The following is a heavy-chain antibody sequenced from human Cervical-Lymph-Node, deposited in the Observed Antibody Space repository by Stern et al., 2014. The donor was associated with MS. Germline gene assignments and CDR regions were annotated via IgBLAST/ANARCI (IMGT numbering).Heavy chain of an antibody. CDR1: GYTFTNYY. D-gene: IGHD2-2*01. V-gene: IGHV1-46*01. CDR2: INPSGGST. CDR3: ARGRWYQLLDDP. J-gene: IGHJ5*02. Sequence: VQLVESGAEVKKPGASVNVSCKASGYTFTNYYMHWVRQAPGQGLEWMGIINPSGGSTSYAQKFQGRVTMTRDTSTSTVYMELSSLRSEDTDVYYCARGRWYQLLDDPWGQGTLVTVSS.